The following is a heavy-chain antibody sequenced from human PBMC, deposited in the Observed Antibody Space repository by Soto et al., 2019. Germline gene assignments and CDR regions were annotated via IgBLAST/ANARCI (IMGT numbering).Heavy chain of an antibody. CDR1: GFTFSSYG. J-gene: IGHJ4*02. V-gene: IGHV3-30*03. Sequence: GGSLRLSCAASGFTFSSYGMHWVRQAPGKGLEWVAVISYDGSNKYYADSVKGRFTISRDNSKNTLYLQMNSLRAEDTAVYYCIAASRIYDYWGQGTLVTVSS. CDR2: ISYDGSNK. D-gene: IGHD6-13*01. CDR3: IAASRIYDY.